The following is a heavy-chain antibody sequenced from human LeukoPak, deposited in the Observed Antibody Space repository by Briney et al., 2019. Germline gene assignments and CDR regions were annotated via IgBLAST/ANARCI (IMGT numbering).Heavy chain of an antibody. CDR2: INPNSGGT. CDR1: GYTFTGYY. Sequence: ASVKVSCKASGYTFTGYYIHWVRQAPGQGLEWMGWINPNSGGTNYAQMFQGRVTMTRDTSISTAYMELSRLRSDDTAVYYCARVGATGTTSPFDYWGQGTLVTVSS. V-gene: IGHV1-2*02. CDR3: ARVGATGTTSPFDY. J-gene: IGHJ4*02. D-gene: IGHD1-1*01.